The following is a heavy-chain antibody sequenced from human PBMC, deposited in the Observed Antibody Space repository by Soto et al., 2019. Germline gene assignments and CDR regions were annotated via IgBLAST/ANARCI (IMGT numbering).Heavy chain of an antibody. Sequence: QVQLVQSGAEVKKPGASVKVSCKASGYTFTSYGISWVRQAPGQGLEWMGWISAYNGNTNYAQKPQGRVTMTSYTSTSTAYMELRSLRSDDTAVYYCAREQRVHYCSSTSCDYYYMDVWGKGTTVTVSS. V-gene: IGHV1-18*01. J-gene: IGHJ6*03. D-gene: IGHD2-2*01. CDR1: GYTFTSYG. CDR2: ISAYNGNT. CDR3: AREQRVHYCSSTSCDYYYMDV.